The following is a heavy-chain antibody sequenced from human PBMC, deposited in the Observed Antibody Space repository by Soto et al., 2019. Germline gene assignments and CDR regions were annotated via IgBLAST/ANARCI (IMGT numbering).Heavy chain of an antibody. CDR2: IVVVNGNT. D-gene: IGHD2-8*01. Sequence: ELVQSGPEAREPGTAVKVSCRASGFSFGDSAVQWVRQGRGQRLEWLGWIVVVNGNTNYAPRFEGRVTLTRDAYTSTSNMELTRLSSDDTAVYFCAVTDLPFRPLTEPTENGMDVWGQGTTVTVSS. CDR3: AVTDLPFRPLTEPTENGMDV. CDR1: GFSFGDSA. J-gene: IGHJ6*02. V-gene: IGHV1-58*01.